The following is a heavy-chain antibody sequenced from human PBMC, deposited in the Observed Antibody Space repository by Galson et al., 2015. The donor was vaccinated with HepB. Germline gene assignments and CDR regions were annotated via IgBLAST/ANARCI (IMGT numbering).Heavy chain of an antibody. CDR1: QFTFSSYA. D-gene: IGHD6-6*01. Sequence: SLRLSCAASQFTFSSYAMSWVRQAPGKGLEWVSAISYSVGSTYYAGSVKGRFAISRDNSKNTLYLQMNSLRAEDTAVYYCAKNMSYSSSSLWDWGPGTLVTASS. J-gene: IGHJ4*02. CDR2: ISYSVGST. V-gene: IGHV3-23*01. CDR3: AKNMSYSSSSLWD.